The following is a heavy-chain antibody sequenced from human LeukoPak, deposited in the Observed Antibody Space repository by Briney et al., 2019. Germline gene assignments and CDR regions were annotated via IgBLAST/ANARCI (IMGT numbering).Heavy chain of an antibody. CDR3: AKGTGGYSYGYPFDY. V-gene: IGHV3-9*01. Sequence: GGSLRLSCAASGFTFDGYAMHWVRQAPGKGLEWVSGISWNSGSIGYADSVKGRFTISRDNAKNSLYLQMNSLRAEDTALYYCAKGTGGYSYGYPFDYWGQGTLVTVSS. CDR1: GFTFDGYA. CDR2: ISWNSGSI. D-gene: IGHD5-18*01. J-gene: IGHJ4*02.